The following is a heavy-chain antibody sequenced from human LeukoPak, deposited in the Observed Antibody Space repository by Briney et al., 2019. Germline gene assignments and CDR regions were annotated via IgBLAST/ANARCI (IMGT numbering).Heavy chain of an antibody. CDR2: IIPIFGTA. J-gene: IGHJ5*02. CDR1: GGTFSSYA. V-gene: IGHV1-69*05. D-gene: IGHD2-21*02. CDR3: ARDESYCGGDCYRNWFDP. Sequence: SVKVSCKASGGTFSSYAISWVRQAPGQGLEWMGRIIPIFGTANYAQKFHGRVTITTYDTTSTAYMELSSLRSEDTAVYYCARDESYCGGDCYRNWFDPWGQGTLVTVSS.